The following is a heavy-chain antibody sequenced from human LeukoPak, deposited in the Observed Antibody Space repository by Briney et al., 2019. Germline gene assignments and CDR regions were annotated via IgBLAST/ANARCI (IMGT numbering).Heavy chain of an antibody. Sequence: PSEALSLTCTVSGGSISGYYRRWIRQPPGKGLEWVGYIYNSGSTTYNPSLKSRVTISVDTSKNQFTHRLRAVTAVDKAVYYCARDGLQGSILWGQGTLVTVSS. J-gene: IGHJ4*02. D-gene: IGHD4-11*01. V-gene: IGHV4-59*01. CDR2: IYNSGST. CDR1: GGSISGYY. CDR3: ARDGLQGSIL.